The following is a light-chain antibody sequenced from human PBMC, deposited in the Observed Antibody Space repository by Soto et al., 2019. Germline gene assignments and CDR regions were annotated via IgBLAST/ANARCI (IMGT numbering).Light chain of an antibody. Sequence: EIVMTQSPATLSVSPGERITLSCRASQSITTSLAWYQQKPGQAPRLLIYGASTRATNVPARFSGSGSGTDFTLTIRRLEPEDFAVYYCQQYGSSYPWTFGQGTKVDIK. CDR1: QSITTS. V-gene: IGKV3-20*01. CDR2: GAS. J-gene: IGKJ1*01. CDR3: QQYGSSYPWT.